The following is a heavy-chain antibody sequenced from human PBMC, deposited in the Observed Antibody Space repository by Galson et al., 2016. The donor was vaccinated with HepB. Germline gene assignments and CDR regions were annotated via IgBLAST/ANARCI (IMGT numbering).Heavy chain of an antibody. CDR2: AFSSGSP. CDR3: ARRQRFSGLVGYNQVEMDV. D-gene: IGHD3-3*01. Sequence: SETLSLTCTVSGGSISGDKYHWVWIRQSPEKGLEWIGTAFSSGSPYYNPSLRSRVTISVATSKRHFPLTVTSVTAADSAMYYCARRQRFSGLVGYNQVEMDVWGQGTSVIVSS. J-gene: IGHJ6*02. CDR1: GGSISGDKYH. V-gene: IGHV4-39*02.